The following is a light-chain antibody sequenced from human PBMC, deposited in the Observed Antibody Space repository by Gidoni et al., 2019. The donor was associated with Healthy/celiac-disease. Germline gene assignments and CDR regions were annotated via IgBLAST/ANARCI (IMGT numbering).Light chain of an antibody. V-gene: IGKV1-39*01. Sequence: DIQLTQSPSSLSASVGDRVTITCRASQSISSYLNWYQQKPGKAPTLLIYAASRLQSGVPSRFSGSGSGTDFTLTISSLQPEDFATYYGQQSYSTPNTFGQGTRLEIK. J-gene: IGKJ5*01. CDR1: QSISSY. CDR3: QQSYSTPNT. CDR2: AAS.